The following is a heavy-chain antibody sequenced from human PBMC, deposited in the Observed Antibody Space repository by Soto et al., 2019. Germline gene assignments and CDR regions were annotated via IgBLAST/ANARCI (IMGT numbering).Heavy chain of an antibody. CDR3: ARYGKYYYYIDG. V-gene: IGHV4-34*01. CDR1: GGSFSGYY. D-gene: IGHD4-17*01. CDR2: INHSGST. Sequence: SETLSLTCAVYGGSFSGYYWSWIRQPPGKGLEWIGEINHSGSTNYNPSLKSRVTISVDTSKNQFSLKLSSVTAADTAVYYCARYGKYYYYIDGWGKGTTVTVSS. J-gene: IGHJ6*03.